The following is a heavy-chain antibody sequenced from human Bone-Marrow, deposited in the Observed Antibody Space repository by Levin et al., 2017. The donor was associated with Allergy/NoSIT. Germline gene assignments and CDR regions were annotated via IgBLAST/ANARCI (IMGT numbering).Heavy chain of an antibody. V-gene: IGHV3-11*01. J-gene: IGHJ4*02. D-gene: IGHD2-21*02. Sequence: GESLKISCAASGFTFSDYYMSWIRQAPGKGLEWVSYISSSGSTIYYADSVKGRFTISRDNAKNSLYLQMNSLRAEDTAVYYCARGGSYCGGDCYWGYFDYWGQGTLVTVSS. CDR1: GFTFSDYY. CDR2: ISSSGSTI. CDR3: ARGGSYCGGDCYWGYFDY.